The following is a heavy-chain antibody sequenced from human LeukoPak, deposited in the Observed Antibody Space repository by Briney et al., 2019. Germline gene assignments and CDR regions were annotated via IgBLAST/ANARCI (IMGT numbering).Heavy chain of an antibody. V-gene: IGHV4-30-4*01. D-gene: IGHD2-2*01. CDR3: ARATQRYCSGTTCFPYWFDT. CDR1: GGSISSGDYY. CDR2: IYYSGSS. J-gene: IGHJ5*02. Sequence: SQTLSLACTVSGGSISSGDYYWSWIRQPPGKGLEWIGYIYYSGSSYYNPSLKSRVTISLDTSKNQFSLMLSSVTAADTAVYFCARATQRYCSGTTCFPYWFDTWGQGTLATVSS.